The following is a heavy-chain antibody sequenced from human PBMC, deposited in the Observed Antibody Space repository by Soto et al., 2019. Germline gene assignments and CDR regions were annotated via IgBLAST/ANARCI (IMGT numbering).Heavy chain of an antibody. V-gene: IGHV4-59*01. Sequence: PSETLSLTCTVSGGSISSYYWSWIRQPPGKGLEWIGYIYYSGSTNYNPSLKSRVTISVDTSKNQFSLKLSSVTAADTAVYYCARSLGAAAADYGMDVWGQGTTVTSP. J-gene: IGHJ6*02. CDR2: IYYSGST. CDR3: ARSLGAAAADYGMDV. D-gene: IGHD6-13*01. CDR1: GGSISSYY.